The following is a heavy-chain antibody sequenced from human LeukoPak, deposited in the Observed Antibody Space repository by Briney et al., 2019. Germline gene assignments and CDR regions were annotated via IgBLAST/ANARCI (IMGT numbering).Heavy chain of an antibody. CDR1: GGSISSYY. Sequence: SETLSLTCTVSGGSISSYYWSWIRQPPGKGLEWIGYIYYSGSTNYNPSLKSRVTISVDTSKNQFSLKLSSVTAADTAVYYCARIGSSGTETIYYYYYYMDVWGKGTTVTISS. V-gene: IGHV4-59*01. CDR3: ARIGSSGTETIYYYYYYMDV. D-gene: IGHD3-10*01. J-gene: IGHJ6*03. CDR2: IYYSGST.